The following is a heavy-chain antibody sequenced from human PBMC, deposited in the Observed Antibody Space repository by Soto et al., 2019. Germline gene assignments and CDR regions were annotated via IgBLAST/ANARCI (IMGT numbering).Heavy chain of an antibody. CDR2: IKSKTDGGTT. CDR1: GFTFSNAW. CDR3: TTAPGIAVAGTSMHFDY. D-gene: IGHD6-19*01. V-gene: IGHV3-15*01. J-gene: IGHJ4*02. Sequence: EVQLVESGGGLVKPGGSLRLSCAASGFTFSNAWMSWVRQAPGKGLEWVGRIKSKTDGGTTDYAAPVKGRFTISRDDSKNTLYLQMNSLKTEDTAVYYCTTAPGIAVAGTSMHFDYWGQGILVTVSS.